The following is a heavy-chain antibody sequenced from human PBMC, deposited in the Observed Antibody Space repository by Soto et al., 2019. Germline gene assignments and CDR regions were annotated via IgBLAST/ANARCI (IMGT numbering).Heavy chain of an antibody. D-gene: IGHD6-13*01. J-gene: IGHJ4*02. Sequence: GASLRLSGAASGLTYSRYAMNWDRQAPGKGLEWVSVISGSGGSTYYADSVKGRFTISRDNSKNTLYLQMNSLRAEDTAVYYCARRGPGTYFDYWGQGTLVTVSS. CDR1: GLTYSRYA. CDR3: ARRGPGTYFDY. CDR2: ISGSGGST. V-gene: IGHV3-23*01.